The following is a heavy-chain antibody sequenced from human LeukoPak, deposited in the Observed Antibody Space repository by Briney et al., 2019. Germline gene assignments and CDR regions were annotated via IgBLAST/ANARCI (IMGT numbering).Heavy chain of an antibody. D-gene: IGHD3-22*01. CDR1: GGSISSYY. Sequence: SSETLSLTCTVSGGSISSYYWSWIRQPPGKGLEWIGYIYYSGSTNYNPSLKSRVTISVDTSKNQFSLKLSSVTAADTAVYYCARSGFYYDSSGYYRGFDYWGQGTLVTVSS. J-gene: IGHJ4*02. V-gene: IGHV4-59*01. CDR2: IYYSGST. CDR3: ARSGFYYDSSGYYRGFDY.